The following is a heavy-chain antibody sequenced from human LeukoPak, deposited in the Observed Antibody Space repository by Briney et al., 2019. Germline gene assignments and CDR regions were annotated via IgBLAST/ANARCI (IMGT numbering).Heavy chain of an antibody. CDR3: ASRMGSGFDY. Sequence: PSETLSLTCAVYGGSFSCYYWSWIRQHPGKGLEWIGEIKHSGSTNYNPSLKSRVTISVDTSKNQFSLKLSSVTAADTAVYYCASRMGSGFDYWGQGTLVTVSS. D-gene: IGHD6-19*01. V-gene: IGHV4-34*01. CDR1: GGSFSCYY. J-gene: IGHJ4*02. CDR2: IKHSGST.